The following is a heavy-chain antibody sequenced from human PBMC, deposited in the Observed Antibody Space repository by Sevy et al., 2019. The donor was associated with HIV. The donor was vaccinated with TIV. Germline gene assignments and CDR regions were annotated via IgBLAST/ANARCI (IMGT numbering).Heavy chain of an antibody. V-gene: IGHV4-39*01. CDR1: GGSISSSTYY. Sequence: LSLTCSVSGGSISSSTYYWGWIRQPPGRGLEWIGSVYFTGSTYYNPSLKSRVTISVDTSKNEFSLKVNSVTAADTAVYYCARLGGLRFFDWSSLNYFDYWGQGTLVTVSS. CDR3: ARLGGLRFFDWSSLNYFDY. D-gene: IGHD3-9*01. J-gene: IGHJ4*02. CDR2: VYFTGST.